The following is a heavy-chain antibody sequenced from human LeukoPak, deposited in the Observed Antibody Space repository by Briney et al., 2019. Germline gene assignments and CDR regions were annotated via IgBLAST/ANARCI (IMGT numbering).Heavy chain of an antibody. V-gene: IGHV3-48*03. CDR1: GFTFNIYA. CDR3: ARDSIVVVPAAMYYYYGMDV. CDR2: ISSSGSTI. D-gene: IGHD2-2*01. J-gene: IGHJ6*02. Sequence: PGGSLRLSCAASGFTFNIYAISWVRQAPGKGLEWVSYISSSGSTIYYADSVKGRFTISRDNAKNSLYLQMNSLRAEDTAVYYCARDSIVVVPAAMYYYYGMDVWGQGTTVTVSS.